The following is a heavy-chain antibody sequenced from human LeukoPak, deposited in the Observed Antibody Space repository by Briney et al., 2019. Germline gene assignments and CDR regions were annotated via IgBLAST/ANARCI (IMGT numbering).Heavy chain of an antibody. D-gene: IGHD6-19*01. CDR2: ISGRGGST. CDR3: AKDWDSSGWFDY. V-gene: IGHV3-23*01. Sequence: GGSLRLSCAASGFTFSSYAMSWVRQAPGKGLEWVSAISGRGGSTYYADSVKGRFTISRDNSKNTLYLQMNSLRAEDTAVYYCAKDWDSSGWFDYWGQGTLVTVSS. J-gene: IGHJ4*02. CDR1: GFTFSSYA.